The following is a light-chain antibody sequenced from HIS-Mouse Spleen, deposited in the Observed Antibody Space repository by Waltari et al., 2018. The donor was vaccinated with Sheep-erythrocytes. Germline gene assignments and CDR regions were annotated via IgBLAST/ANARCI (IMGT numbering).Light chain of an antibody. V-gene: IGLV2-11*01. J-gene: IGLJ1*01. CDR3: CSYAGSYNHV. CDR1: SRDVGGYND. Sequence: QSALTQPPSVSGSPGQPVPIPCTVTSRDVGGYNDVSWYQQHPGKAPKLMIYDVSKRPSGVPDRFSGSKSGNTASLTISGLQAEDEADYYCCSYAGSYNHVFATGTKVTVL. CDR2: DVS.